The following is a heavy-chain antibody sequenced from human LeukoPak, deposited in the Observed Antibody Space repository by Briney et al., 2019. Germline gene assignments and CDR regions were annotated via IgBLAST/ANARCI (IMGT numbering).Heavy chain of an antibody. CDR1: GFTFSSYG. Sequence: AGGSLRLSCAASGFTFSSYGMHWVRQAPGKGLEWVAVISYDGSNKYHADSVKGRFTISRDNSKNTPYLQMNSLRAEDTAVYYCAKARNVGALDYWGQGTLVTVSS. CDR2: ISYDGSNK. D-gene: IGHD1-26*01. V-gene: IGHV3-30*18. J-gene: IGHJ4*02. CDR3: AKARNVGALDY.